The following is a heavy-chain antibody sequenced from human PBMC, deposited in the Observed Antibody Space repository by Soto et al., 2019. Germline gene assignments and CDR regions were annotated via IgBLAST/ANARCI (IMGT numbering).Heavy chain of an antibody. Sequence: GSGPTLVNPTPPLTLTCTFSGFSRSTSGVGVGWIRQPPGKALEWLALIYWDDDKRYSPSLKSPLTITKDTSKTQVVLTMTNMDPVDTATYYCAHRRYYDFLTGYSFDYWGQGTLVTVSS. J-gene: IGHJ4*02. CDR2: IYWDDDK. CDR1: GFSRSTSGVG. D-gene: IGHD3-9*01. V-gene: IGHV2-5*02. CDR3: AHRRYYDFLTGYSFDY.